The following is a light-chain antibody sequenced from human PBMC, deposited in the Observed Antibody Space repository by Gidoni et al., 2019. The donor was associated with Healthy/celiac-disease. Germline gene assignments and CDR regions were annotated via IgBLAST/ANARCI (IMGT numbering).Light chain of an antibody. V-gene: IGKV1-33*01. CDR2: DAS. Sequence: DIQMTQSPSSLSASVGDRVTINCQASQDISNYLNWYQQKSGTAPKLLIYDASNLETGVPSRFSGSGSGTDFTFTISSLQPEDIATYYCQQYDNLPYTFGQGTKLEIK. J-gene: IGKJ2*01. CDR1: QDISNY. CDR3: QQYDNLPYT.